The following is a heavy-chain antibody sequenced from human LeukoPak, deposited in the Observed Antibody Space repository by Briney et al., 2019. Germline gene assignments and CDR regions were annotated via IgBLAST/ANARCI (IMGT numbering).Heavy chain of an antibody. D-gene: IGHD2-15*01. CDR2: ISGSGGST. CDR3: AKERVMVVAAARFDWFDP. Sequence: PGGSLRLSCAASGFTFSSYAMSWVRQAPGKGLEWVSAISGSGGSTYYADSVKGRFTISRDNSKNTLYLQMNSLRAEDTAVYYCAKERVMVVAAARFDWFDPWDQGTLVTVSS. V-gene: IGHV3-23*01. CDR1: GFTFSSYA. J-gene: IGHJ5*02.